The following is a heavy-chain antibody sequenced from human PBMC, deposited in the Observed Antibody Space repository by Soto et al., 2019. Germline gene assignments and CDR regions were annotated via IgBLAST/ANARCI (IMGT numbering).Heavy chain of an antibody. D-gene: IGHD3-10*01. V-gene: IGHV1-46*01. CDR2: VKSSGGGT. CDR1: GYTFTDYF. J-gene: IGHJ4*02. Sequence: ASVKVSCKAYGYTFTDYFIHWVRQAPGQGLEWMGLVKSSGGGTVYAQDFQGRITMTRDTSTSTAYMEVSSLRPGDTAVYYCARGPYYYGSGSYFRRWYYFDYWGQGTLVTVSS. CDR3: ARGPYYYGSGSYFRRWYYFDY.